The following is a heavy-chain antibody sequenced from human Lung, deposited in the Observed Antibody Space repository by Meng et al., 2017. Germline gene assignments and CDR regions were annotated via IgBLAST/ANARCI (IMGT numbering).Heavy chain of an antibody. CDR3: ARGPTTMAHDFDY. V-gene: IGHV4-34*01. CDR1: GGSFSDYY. CDR2: INHSGST. D-gene: IGHD4-11*01. J-gene: IGHJ4*02. Sequence: EPLQQWGAGLLKPSAPLSLTRVVSGGSFSDYYWSWIRQPPGKGLEWIGEINHSGSTNYNPSLESRATISVDTSQNNLSLKLSSVTAADSAVYYCARGPTTMAHDFDYWGQGTLVTVSS.